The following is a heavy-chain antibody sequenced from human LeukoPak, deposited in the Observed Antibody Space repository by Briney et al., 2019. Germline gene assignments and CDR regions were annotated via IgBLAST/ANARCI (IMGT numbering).Heavy chain of an antibody. CDR2: ISYDGSNK. CDR3: ARTNYYGSGSYLGAFDY. V-gene: IGHV3-30*03. D-gene: IGHD3-10*01. J-gene: IGHJ4*02. CDR1: GFTFSTYG. Sequence: GGSLRLSCAASGFTFSTYGIHWVRQAPGKGLEWVAVISYDGSNKYYADSVKGRFTISRDNSKNTLYLQMISLRAEDTAVYYCARTNYYGSGSYLGAFDYWGQGTLVTVSS.